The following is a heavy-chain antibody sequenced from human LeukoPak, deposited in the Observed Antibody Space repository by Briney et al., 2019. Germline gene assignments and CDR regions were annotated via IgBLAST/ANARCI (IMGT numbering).Heavy chain of an antibody. CDR3: AREIEDYGDIDY. D-gene: IGHD4-17*01. CDR1: GFTFNSNA. CDR2: IKQDGSEK. J-gene: IGHJ4*02. V-gene: IGHV3-7*01. Sequence: PGGSLRLSCAASGFTFNSNAMSWVRQAPGKGLEWVANIKQDGSEKYYVDSVKGRFTISRDNAKNSLYLQMNSLRAEDTAVYYCAREIEDYGDIDYWGQGTLVTVSS.